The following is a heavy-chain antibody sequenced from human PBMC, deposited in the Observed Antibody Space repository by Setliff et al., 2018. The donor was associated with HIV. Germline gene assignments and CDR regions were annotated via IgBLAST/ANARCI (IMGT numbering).Heavy chain of an antibody. D-gene: IGHD1-26*01. CDR3: ARGRHSGTYEAFDI. V-gene: IGHV1-8*01. Sequence: ASVKVSCKASEYNFTSHDINWVRQAPGQGLEWMGWMNPKSGNTGYARKFQGRVTMTRKTSISTAYMELRSLRSDDTAVYYCARGRHSGTYEAFDIWGPGTMVTVSS. CDR2: MNPKSGNT. CDR1: EYNFTSHD. J-gene: IGHJ3*02.